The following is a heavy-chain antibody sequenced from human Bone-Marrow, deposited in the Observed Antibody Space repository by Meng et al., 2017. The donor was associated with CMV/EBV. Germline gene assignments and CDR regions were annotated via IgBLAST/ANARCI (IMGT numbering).Heavy chain of an antibody. Sequence: ASVKVSCKASGYTFTSYGISWVRQAPGQGLEWMGWINPNSGGTNYAQKFQGRVTMTRDTSISTACMELSRLRSDDTAVYYCARANSDSGSYYYYGMDVWGQGTTVTVSS. CDR2: INPNSGGT. CDR3: ARANSDSGSYYYYGMDV. CDR1: GYTFTSYG. D-gene: IGHD1-26*01. V-gene: IGHV1-2*02. J-gene: IGHJ6*02.